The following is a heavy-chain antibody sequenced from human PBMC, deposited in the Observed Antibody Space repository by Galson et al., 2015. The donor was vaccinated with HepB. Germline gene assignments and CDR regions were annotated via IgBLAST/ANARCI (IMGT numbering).Heavy chain of an antibody. CDR2: IIPIFGTA. CDR1: GGTFSSYA. V-gene: IGHV1-69*06. J-gene: IGHJ6*02. Sequence: SVKVSCKASGGTFSSYAISWVRQAPGQGLEWMGGIIPIFGTANYAQKFQGRVTITVDKSTSTAYMELSSLRSEDTAVYYCARVEEAYYGMDVWGQGTTVTVSS. CDR3: ARVEEAYYGMDV.